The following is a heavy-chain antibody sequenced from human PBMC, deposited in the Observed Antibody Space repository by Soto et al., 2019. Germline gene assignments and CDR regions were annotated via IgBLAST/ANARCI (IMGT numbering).Heavy chain of an antibody. CDR3: ARPKMGSWFYFDC. D-gene: IGHD1-26*01. CDR2: ISYSGST. Sequence: SETLSLTCTVSGGSISSYYWSWIRQPPGKGLEWIGYISYSGSTNYNPSLKSRVTISVDTSKNQFSLKLSSVTAADTAVYYCARPKMGSWFYFDCWGQGTQVTVSS. V-gene: IGHV4-59*08. J-gene: IGHJ4*02. CDR1: GGSISSYY.